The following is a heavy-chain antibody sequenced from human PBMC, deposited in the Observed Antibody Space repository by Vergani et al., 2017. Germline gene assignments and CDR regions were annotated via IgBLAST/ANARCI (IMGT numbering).Heavy chain of an antibody. CDR1: GGSISRYD. V-gene: IGHV4-59*01. CDR2: IYYSGST. Sequence: QVQLQESGPGLVKPAETLSLTCTVSGGSISRYDWSWIRQPPGKGLEWIGYIYYSGSTNYNPSLKSRVTISVDTSKNQFSLKLSSVTAADTAVYYCARNPYCGGDCYSDAFDIWGQGTMVTVSS. J-gene: IGHJ3*02. D-gene: IGHD2-21*02. CDR3: ARNPYCGGDCYSDAFDI.